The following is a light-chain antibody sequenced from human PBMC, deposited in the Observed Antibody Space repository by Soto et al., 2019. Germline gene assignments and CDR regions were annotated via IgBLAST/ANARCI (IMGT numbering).Light chain of an antibody. V-gene: IGKV3-15*01. CDR3: QQYNNWPPIT. CDR1: QRVSTN. J-gene: IGKJ5*01. CDR2: GAS. Sequence: EILLTQSPGTLSLSPGERATLSCRASQRVSTNLAWYQQKPGQAPRLLISGASIRATGVPGRFSGSGSGTEFTLTISSLQSEDFAVYYCQQYNNWPPITFGQGTRLEIK.